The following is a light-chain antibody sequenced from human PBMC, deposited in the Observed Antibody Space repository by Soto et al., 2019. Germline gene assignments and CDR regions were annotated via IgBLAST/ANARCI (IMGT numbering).Light chain of an antibody. V-gene: IGKV3-20*01. CDR1: ESVTNY. CDR3: QHYGSSPWT. CDR2: GAS. J-gene: IGKJ1*01. Sequence: IVLTQSPSTLALSPGPRGTLSCRASESVTNYLAWYQQKPGQAPRLLVYGASTRATGIPARFSGSGSGTEFTLTISSLEPEDFAAYFCQHYGSSPWTFGQGTKVDIK.